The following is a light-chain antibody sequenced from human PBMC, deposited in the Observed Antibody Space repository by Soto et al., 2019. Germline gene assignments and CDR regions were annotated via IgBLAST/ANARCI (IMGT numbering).Light chain of an antibody. Sequence: EIVMTQSPATLSVSPGERATLSCKASQSVSSNLAWYQQKPGQAPRLLIYGASTRATDIPARFSGSGSGTEFTLAISSLQSEDVAVYFCQPYNNWPPWTFGQGTKVDIK. CDR1: QSVSSN. CDR2: GAS. CDR3: QPYNNWPPWT. J-gene: IGKJ1*01. V-gene: IGKV3-15*01.